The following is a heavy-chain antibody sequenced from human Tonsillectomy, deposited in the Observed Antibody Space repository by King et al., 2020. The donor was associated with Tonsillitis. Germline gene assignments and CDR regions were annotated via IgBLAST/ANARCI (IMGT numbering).Heavy chain of an antibody. Sequence: TLQESGPTLVKPPQTLTLTCTFSGFSLSTSGVGVGWIRQPPGKALEWLALIYWDDDKRYSPSLKSRLTITKDTSKNQVVLTMTTVDTVDTATYFCAQVDVLRSSLHHWGQGTLVTVSS. CDR2: IYWDDDK. CDR3: AQVDVLRSSLHH. CDR1: GFSLSTSGVG. J-gene: IGHJ1*01. D-gene: IGHD3-3*01. V-gene: IGHV2-5*02.